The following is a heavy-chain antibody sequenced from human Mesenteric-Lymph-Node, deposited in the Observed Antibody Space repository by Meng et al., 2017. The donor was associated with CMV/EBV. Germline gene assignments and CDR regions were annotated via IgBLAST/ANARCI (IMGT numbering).Heavy chain of an antibody. Sequence: SGGPIRSINWWSWVPQPPGKGLEWMGEIYHRGTTNYNPSLKSRVPISVDKSKNQFSLKLSSVTAADTAVYYCARLSGILTGYYNFDYWGQGTLVTVSS. CDR1: GGPIRSINW. V-gene: IGHV4-4*02. D-gene: IGHD3-9*01. CDR3: ARLSGILTGYYNFDY. CDR2: IYHRGTT. J-gene: IGHJ4*02.